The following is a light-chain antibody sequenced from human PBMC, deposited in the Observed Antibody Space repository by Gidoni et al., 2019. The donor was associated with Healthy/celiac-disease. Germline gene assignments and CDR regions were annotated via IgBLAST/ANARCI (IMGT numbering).Light chain of an antibody. CDR3: QAWDSSPAVV. Sequence: SYELTQPPSVSVSPGQTASITGSGDKLGDKYACWYQQKPGQSPVLVIYQDSKRPSGIPERFSGSNSGNTATLTISGTQAMDEADYYCQAWDSSPAVVFGGGTKLTVL. CDR2: QDS. V-gene: IGLV3-1*01. CDR1: KLGDKY. J-gene: IGLJ2*01.